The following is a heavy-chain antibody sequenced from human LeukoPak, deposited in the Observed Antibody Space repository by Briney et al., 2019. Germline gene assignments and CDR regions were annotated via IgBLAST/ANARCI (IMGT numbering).Heavy chain of an antibody. D-gene: IGHD3-9*01. CDR1: GFTFSSYS. CDR3: ARDQRIRHFDWLLHDY. CDR2: ISSSSSYI. V-gene: IGHV3-21*01. J-gene: IGHJ4*02. Sequence: GGSLRLSCAASGFTFSSYSMNWVRQAPGKGLEWVSSISSSSSYIYYADSVKGRFTISRDNAKNSLYLQMNSLRAEDTAVYYCARDQRIRHFDWLLHDYWGQGTLVTVSS.